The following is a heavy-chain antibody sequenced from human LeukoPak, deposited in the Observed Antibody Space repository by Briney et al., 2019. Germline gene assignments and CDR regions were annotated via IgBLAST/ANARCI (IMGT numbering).Heavy chain of an antibody. J-gene: IGHJ4*02. CDR1: GGSFSGYY. V-gene: IGHV4-34*01. D-gene: IGHD3-10*01. Sequence: SETLSLTCAVYGGSFSGYYWSWIRQPPGKGLEWIGEINHSGSTNYNPSLKSRVTISVDTSKNQFSLKLSSVTAADTAVYYCARAVLLWFGEHFDYWGQGTLVTVSS. CDR2: INHSGST. CDR3: ARAVLLWFGEHFDY.